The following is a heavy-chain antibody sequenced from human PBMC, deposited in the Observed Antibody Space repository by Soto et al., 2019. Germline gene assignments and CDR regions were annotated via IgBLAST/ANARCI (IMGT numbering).Heavy chain of an antibody. CDR3: ASGITIFGVVTSYYFDY. CDR1: GGTFSSYA. CDR2: IIPIFGTA. D-gene: IGHD3-3*01. Sequence: GASVKVSCKASGGTFSSYAISWVRQAPGQGLEWMGGIIPIFGTANYAQKFQGRVTITADESTSTAYMELSSLRSEDTAVYYCASGITIFGVVTSYYFDYWGQGTMVTVYS. V-gene: IGHV1-69*13. J-gene: IGHJ4*02.